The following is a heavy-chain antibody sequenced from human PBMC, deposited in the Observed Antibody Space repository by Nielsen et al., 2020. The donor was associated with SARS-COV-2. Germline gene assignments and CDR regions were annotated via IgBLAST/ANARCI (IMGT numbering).Heavy chain of an antibody. CDR1: GFTFSTYG. V-gene: IGHV3-30*18. Sequence: GESLKISCAASGFTFSTYGMHWVRQAPGKGLEWVAAISYDGSNKYYVDSVKGRFTISRDNSKNTLDLQMSSLGEEDTAVYYCAKDWTAIVVVPSGGVDYWGQGTLVTVSS. CDR3: AKDWTAIVVVPSGGVDY. D-gene: IGHD2-15*01. CDR2: ISYDGSNK. J-gene: IGHJ4*02.